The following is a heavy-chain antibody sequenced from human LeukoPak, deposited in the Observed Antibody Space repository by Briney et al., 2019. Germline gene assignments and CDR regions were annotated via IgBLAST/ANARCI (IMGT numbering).Heavy chain of an antibody. CDR2: IYYSGST. CDR3: ARDSGYCSGGSCPDNWFDP. V-gene: IGHV4-59*01. CDR1: GGSISSYY. J-gene: IGHJ5*02. D-gene: IGHD2-15*01. Sequence: SETLSLTCTVSGGSISSYYWSWTRQPPGKGLEWIGYIYYSGSTNYNPSLKSRVTISVDTSKNQFSLKLSSVTAADTAVYYCARDSGYCSGGSCPDNWFDPWGQGTLVTVSS.